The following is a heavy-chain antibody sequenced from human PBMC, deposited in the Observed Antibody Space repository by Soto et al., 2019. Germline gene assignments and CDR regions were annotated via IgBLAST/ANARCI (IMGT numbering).Heavy chain of an antibody. J-gene: IGHJ4*02. Sequence: EVPLVESGGGVVQPGGSLKLSCAVSGFTFSGSAVHWVRQASGKGLEWVGRIRSKANSYATSYSESVQGRFTISRDDSKNTAFLQMNSLKIEDTAVYYCFSVRGLVAPLWGQGTLVTVSS. D-gene: IGHD2-15*01. CDR3: FSVRGLVAPL. CDR1: GFTFSGSA. V-gene: IGHV3-73*02. CDR2: IRSKANSYAT.